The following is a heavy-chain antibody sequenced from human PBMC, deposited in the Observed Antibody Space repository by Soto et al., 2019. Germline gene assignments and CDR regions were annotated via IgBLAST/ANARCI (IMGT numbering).Heavy chain of an antibody. V-gene: IGHV3-33*01. D-gene: IGHD1-26*01. Sequence: GGSLRLSCAASGFTFSSYGMHWVRQAPGKGLEWVAAIWYDGSNKYYADSVKGRFTISRDNSRNTLYLQMNSLRAEDTAVYYCARGGPKDRGEDYYYYYGMDVWGQGTTVTVSS. J-gene: IGHJ6*02. CDR1: GFTFSSYG. CDR2: IWYDGSNK. CDR3: ARGGPKDRGEDYYYYYGMDV.